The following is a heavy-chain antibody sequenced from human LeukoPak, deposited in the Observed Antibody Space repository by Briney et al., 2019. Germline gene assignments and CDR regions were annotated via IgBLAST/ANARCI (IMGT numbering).Heavy chain of an antibody. Sequence: GGSLRLSCAVSGFTFSSYGMHWVRQAPGKGLEWVAVIWYDGSNKYYADSVKGRFTISRDNSKNTLYLQMNSLRAEDTAVYYCARDSEAWWFDPWGQGTLVTVSS. J-gene: IGHJ5*02. CDR1: GFTFSSYG. CDR2: IWYDGSNK. V-gene: IGHV3-33*01. CDR3: ARDSEAWWFDP.